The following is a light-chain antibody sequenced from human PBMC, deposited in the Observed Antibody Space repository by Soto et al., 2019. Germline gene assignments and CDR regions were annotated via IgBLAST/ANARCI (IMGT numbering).Light chain of an antibody. CDR1: QTVNSR. J-gene: IGKJ1*01. V-gene: IGKV3-11*01. CDR2: HTS. CDR3: HQRQSWPRT. Sequence: DIVLTQSPATLSSSTEERATLSCRASQTVNSRLAWYQHKPGQAPRLLIYHTSNRATGIPARFSGSGSGTDFTLTISSLEPEDFAVYYCHQRQSWPRTFGQGTKVDIK.